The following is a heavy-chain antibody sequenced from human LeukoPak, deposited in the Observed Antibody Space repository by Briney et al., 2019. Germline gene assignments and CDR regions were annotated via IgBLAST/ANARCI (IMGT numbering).Heavy chain of an antibody. V-gene: IGHV3-23*01. Sequence: GGSLRLSCAASGFTFSSYAMSWVRQAPGKGLEWVSAISGSGGSTYYADSVKGRFTISRDNSKNTLYLQMTSLRAEDTAVYYCAKDQVWIVVGSFDYWGQGTLVTVSS. J-gene: IGHJ4*02. CDR1: GFTFSSYA. CDR3: AKDQVWIVVGSFDY. CDR2: ISGSGGST. D-gene: IGHD3-22*01.